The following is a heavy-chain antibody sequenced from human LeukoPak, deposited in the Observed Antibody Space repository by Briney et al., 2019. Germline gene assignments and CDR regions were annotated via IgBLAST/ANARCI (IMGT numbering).Heavy chain of an antibody. CDR3: AKLWRPYDLGAFDI. Sequence: GGSLRLSCAASGFTSSSHNMNWVRQAPGKGLECVSYISSDSSTIYYGDSVKGRFTISRDNAKNSLYLQMNSLRAEDTAVYYCAKLWRPYDLGAFDIWGQGTMVTVSS. V-gene: IGHV3-48*04. CDR1: GFTSSSHN. J-gene: IGHJ3*02. CDR2: ISSDSSTI. D-gene: IGHD3-16*01.